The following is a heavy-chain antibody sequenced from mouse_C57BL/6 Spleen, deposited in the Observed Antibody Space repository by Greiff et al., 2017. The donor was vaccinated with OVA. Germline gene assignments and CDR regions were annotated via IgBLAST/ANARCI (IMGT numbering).Heavy chain of an antibody. V-gene: IGHV3-6*01. D-gene: IGHD3-2*01. CDR3: ARGDSSGYEAMDY. CDR2: ISYDGSN. J-gene: IGHJ4*01. Sequence: EVQLQQSGPGLVKPSQSLSLTCSVTGYSITSGYYWNWIRQLPGNKLEWMGYISYDGSNNYNPSLKNRISITRDTSKNQFFLKLNSVTTEDTATYYCARGDSSGYEAMDYWGKGTSVTVSS. CDR1: GYSITSGYY.